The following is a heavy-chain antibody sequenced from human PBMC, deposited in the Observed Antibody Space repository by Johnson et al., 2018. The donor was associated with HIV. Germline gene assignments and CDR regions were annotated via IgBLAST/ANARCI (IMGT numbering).Heavy chain of an antibody. V-gene: IGHV3-33*01. J-gene: IGHJ3*02. CDR2: IWYDGSNK. CDR3: AREVYSNVDFDAFDI. D-gene: IGHD6-13*01. Sequence: QVQLVESGGGVVQPGRSLRLSCAASGFTFSSYGMHWVRQAPGKGLEWVAVIWYDGSNKYYAASVQGRFNISRDNSKNTLYVQMGSLRAEDMAGYYCAREVYSNVDFDAFDIWGQGTMVTVSS. CDR1: GFTFSSYG.